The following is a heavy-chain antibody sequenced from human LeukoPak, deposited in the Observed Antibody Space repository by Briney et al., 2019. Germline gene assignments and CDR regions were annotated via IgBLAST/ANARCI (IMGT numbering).Heavy chain of an antibody. V-gene: IGHV1-8*03. Sequence: ASVKVSCKASGYTFTNYDINWVRQATGQGLEWMGWMNPNSGNTAYAQKFQGRVTITRNTSISTAYMELSSLRSEDTAVYYCARLIYGSGSYWSYYYYYMDVWGKGTTVTVSS. CDR1: GYTFTNYD. CDR2: MNPNSGNT. D-gene: IGHD3-10*01. J-gene: IGHJ6*03. CDR3: ARLIYGSGSYWSYYYYYMDV.